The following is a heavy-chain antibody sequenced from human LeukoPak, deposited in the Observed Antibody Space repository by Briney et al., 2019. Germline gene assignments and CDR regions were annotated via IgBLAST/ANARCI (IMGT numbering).Heavy chain of an antibody. CDR3: ASTSLTYYYDSGGYLDAFDI. CDR1: GYSFTSYW. J-gene: IGHJ3*02. CDR2: IYPGDSDT. Sequence: GESLKISCKGSGYSFTSYWIGWVRQMPGKGLEWMGIIYPGDSDTRYSPPFQGQVTISADKSISTACLQWSSLKASDTAVYYCASTSLTYYYDSGGYLDAFDIWAKGQRSPSLQ. D-gene: IGHD3-22*01. V-gene: IGHV5-51*01.